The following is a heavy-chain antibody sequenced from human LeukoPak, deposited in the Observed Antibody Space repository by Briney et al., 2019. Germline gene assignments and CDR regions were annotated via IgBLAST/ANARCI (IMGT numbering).Heavy chain of an antibody. D-gene: IGHD3-22*01. CDR3: AKPDYYDSRGPDY. Sequence: GRSLRLSCAASGFTFSSYGMHWVRQAPGKGLEWVAVISYDGSNKYYADSVKGRFTISRDNSKNTLYLQMNSLRAEDTAVYYCAKPDYYDSRGPDYWGQGTLVTVSS. J-gene: IGHJ4*02. CDR2: ISYDGSNK. CDR1: GFTFSSYG. V-gene: IGHV3-30*18.